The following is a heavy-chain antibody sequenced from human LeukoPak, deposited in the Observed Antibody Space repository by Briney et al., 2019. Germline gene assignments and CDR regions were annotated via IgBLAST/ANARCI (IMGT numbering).Heavy chain of an antibody. CDR3: ARGLYDSSGALDV. V-gene: IGHV4-59*12. J-gene: IGHJ6*02. Sequence: SETLSLTCTVFGASISNYYWSWIRQPPGKGLEWIGYIYHSGSTNYNPSLKSRVTISVDTSKNQFSLKLSSVTAADTAVYYCARGLYDSSGALDVWGQGTTVTVSS. D-gene: IGHD3-3*01. CDR2: IYHSGST. CDR1: GASISNYY.